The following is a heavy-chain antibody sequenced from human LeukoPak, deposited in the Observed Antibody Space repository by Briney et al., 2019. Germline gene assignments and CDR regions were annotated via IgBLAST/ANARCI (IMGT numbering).Heavy chain of an antibody. J-gene: IGHJ5*02. CDR3: AKYSSGWYENWFDP. CDR2: ISGSGGST. V-gene: IGHV3-23*01. CDR1: GFTFSSYA. D-gene: IGHD6-19*01. Sequence: PARSLRLSCAASGFTFSSYAMSWVRQAPGKGLGWVSAISGSGGSTYYADSVKDRFTISRDNSKNTLYLQMNSLRAEDTAVYYCAKYSSGWYENWFDPWGQGTLVTVSS.